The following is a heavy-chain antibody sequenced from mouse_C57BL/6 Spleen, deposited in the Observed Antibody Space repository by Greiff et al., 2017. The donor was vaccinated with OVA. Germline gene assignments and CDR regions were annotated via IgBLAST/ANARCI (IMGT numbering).Heavy chain of an antibody. D-gene: IGHD2-1*01. Sequence: QVQLQQSGPELVKPGASVKLSCTASGYTFTSYDINWVKQRPGQGLEWIGWIYPRDGSTKYNEKFKGKATLTVDTSSSTAYMELHSLTSEDSAVYFCAREDGKRDWYFDVWGTGTTVTVSS. J-gene: IGHJ1*03. V-gene: IGHV1-85*01. CDR1: GYTFTSYD. CDR2: IYPRDGST. CDR3: AREDGKRDWYFDV.